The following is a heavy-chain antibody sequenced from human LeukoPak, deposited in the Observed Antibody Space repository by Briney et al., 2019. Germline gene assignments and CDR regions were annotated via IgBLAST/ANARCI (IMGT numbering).Heavy chain of an antibody. V-gene: IGHV1-18*01. D-gene: IGHD3-3*01. CDR1: GYTFTSYG. Sequence: ASVKVSCKASGYTFTSYGISWVRQAPGQGPEWMGWISAYNGNTNYAQKLQGRVTVTTDTSTSTAYMELRSLRSDDTAVYYCARPYYDFWSGYSYFDLWGRGTLVTVSS. J-gene: IGHJ2*01. CDR3: ARPYYDFWSGYSYFDL. CDR2: ISAYNGNT.